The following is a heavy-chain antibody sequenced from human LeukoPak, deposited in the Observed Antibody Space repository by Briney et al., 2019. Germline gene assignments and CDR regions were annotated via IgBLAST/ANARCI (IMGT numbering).Heavy chain of an antibody. Sequence: GGSLRLSCAASGFTFSSYWMHWVRQAPGKGLEWVSGISWNSGSIGYADSVKGRFTISRDNAKNSLYLQMNSLRAEDTALYYCAKDIDFDPWGQGTLVTVSS. CDR1: GFTFSSYW. CDR3: AKDIDFDP. J-gene: IGHJ5*02. V-gene: IGHV3-9*01. CDR2: ISWNSGSI.